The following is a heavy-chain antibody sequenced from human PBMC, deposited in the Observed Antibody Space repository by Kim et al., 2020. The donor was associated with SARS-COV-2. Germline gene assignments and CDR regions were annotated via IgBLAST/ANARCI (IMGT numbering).Heavy chain of an antibody. V-gene: IGHV4-39*01. CDR2: T. CDR3: ARHLRNWYFDL. D-gene: IGHD3-16*01. Sequence: TYYNPPLKGRVTISVDTSKNQFSLKLSSVTAADTAVYYCARHLRNWYFDLWGRGTLVTVSS. J-gene: IGHJ2*01.